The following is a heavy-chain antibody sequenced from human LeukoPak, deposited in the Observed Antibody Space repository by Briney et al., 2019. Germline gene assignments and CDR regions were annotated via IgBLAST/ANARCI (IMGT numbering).Heavy chain of an antibody. CDR3: ARDLPSYSSSWFY. V-gene: IGHV4-39*07. Sequence: WVRQPPGKGLEWIGSIYYSGSTYYNPSLKSRVTISVDTSKNQFSLKLSSVTAADTAVYYCARDLPSYSSSWFYWGQGTLVTVSS. CDR2: IYYSGST. D-gene: IGHD6-13*01. J-gene: IGHJ4*02.